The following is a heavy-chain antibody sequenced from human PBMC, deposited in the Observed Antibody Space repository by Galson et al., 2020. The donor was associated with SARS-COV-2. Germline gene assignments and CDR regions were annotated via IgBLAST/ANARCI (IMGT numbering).Heavy chain of an antibody. CDR3: ARDRGITETTSGDY. J-gene: IGHJ4*02. CDR2: ISSTSSYI. Sequence: GGSLRLSCAASGFTFSGYSMNWVRQAPGKGLEWVSSISSTSSYIYYADSVKGRFTISRDNAKNSLNLQMNSLRAEDTAVYYCARDRGITETTSGDYWGQGTLVTVSS. CDR1: GFTFSGYS. D-gene: IGHD1-20*01. V-gene: IGHV3-21*01.